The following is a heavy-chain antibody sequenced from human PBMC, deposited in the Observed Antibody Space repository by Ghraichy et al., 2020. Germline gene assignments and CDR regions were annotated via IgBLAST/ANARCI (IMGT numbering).Heavy chain of an antibody. V-gene: IGHV3-23*01. CDR2: VSTGGTDT. CDR3: AKDLRGVLSRPE. D-gene: IGHD3-10*01. J-gene: IGHJ4*02. CDR1: GFTFSSDA. Sequence: GGSLILSCAGSGFTFSSDAMSWVRQAPGKGLEWVSSVSTGGTDTTYADSVKGRFTISRDNSKNTLYLQMNSLRAEDTAIYYCAKDLRGVLSRPEWGQGTLVIVSS.